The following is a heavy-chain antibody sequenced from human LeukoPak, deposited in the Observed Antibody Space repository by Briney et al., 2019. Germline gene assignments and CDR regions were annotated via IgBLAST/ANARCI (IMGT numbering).Heavy chain of an antibody. V-gene: IGHV3-21*01. J-gene: IGHJ3*02. CDR3: ARGRRFDFWSGYDLDAFDI. Sequence: PGGSLRLSCAASGFTFSSYSMNWARQAPGKGLEWVSSISSSSSYIYYADSVKGRFTISRDNAKNSLYLQMNSLRAEDTAVYYCARGRRFDFWSGYDLDAFDIWGQGTMVTVSS. CDR1: GFTFSSYS. D-gene: IGHD3-3*01. CDR2: ISSSSSYI.